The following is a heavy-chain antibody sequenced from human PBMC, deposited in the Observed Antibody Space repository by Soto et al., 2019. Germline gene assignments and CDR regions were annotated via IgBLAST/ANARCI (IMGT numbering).Heavy chain of an antibody. J-gene: IGHJ3*01. CDR3: TRFPPEHRGLDAFDL. Sequence: GGSLRLSCTGSGVTFSDYAMTWFRQAPGKGLEWVGLITSKRYGGTPQYAASVKGRFTISRDDSKTIAYLQMNNLKTGDTAVYYCTRFPPEHRGLDAFDLWGQGPRVTVSS. CDR1: GVTFSDYA. CDR2: ITSKRYGGTP. V-gene: IGHV3-49*03. D-gene: IGHD3-10*01.